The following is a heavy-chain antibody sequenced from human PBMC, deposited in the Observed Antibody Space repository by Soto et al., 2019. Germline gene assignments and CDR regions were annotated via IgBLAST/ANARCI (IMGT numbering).Heavy chain of an antibody. CDR1: GYIFNNFG. D-gene: IGHD3-9*01. Sequence: QVQLVQSGAEVQKPGASVKVSCKTSGYIFNNFGITWVRQAPGLGLEWLGWIYSKAGTINFAQKFQGRVTMTTDTSPSTAYMELRSLTFDDSAVYFCARDIDFDIDYGGQGTLVTVS. CDR3: ARDIDFDIDY. CDR2: IYSKAGTI. J-gene: IGHJ4*02. V-gene: IGHV1-18*01.